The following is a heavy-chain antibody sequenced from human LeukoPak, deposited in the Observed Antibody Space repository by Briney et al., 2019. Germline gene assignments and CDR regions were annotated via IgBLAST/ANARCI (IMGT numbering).Heavy chain of an antibody. CDR1: GYTFTSYG. D-gene: IGHD3-3*01. J-gene: IGHJ3*02. V-gene: IGHV1-69*04. CDR3: ARPRYYDFWSGYIHDAFDI. CDR2: IIPILGIA. Sequence: AASVKVSCKASGYTFTSYGISWVRQAPGQGLEWMGRIIPILGIANYAQKFQGRVTITADKSTSTAYMELSSLRSEDTAVYYCARPRYYDFWSGYIHDAFDIWGQGTMVTVSS.